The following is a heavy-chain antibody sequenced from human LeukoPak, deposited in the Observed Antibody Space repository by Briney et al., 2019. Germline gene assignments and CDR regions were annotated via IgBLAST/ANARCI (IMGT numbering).Heavy chain of an antibody. CDR2: ISYDGSNK. J-gene: IGHJ4*02. Sequence: GGSLRLSCAASGFTFRSYGVHWVRQAPGKGLEWVAVISYDGSNKYYADSVKGRFTISRDNSKNTLYLQMNSLRAEDTAVYYCAKDASFAAAALGYWGQGTLVTVSS. CDR1: GFTFRSYG. D-gene: IGHD6-13*01. V-gene: IGHV3-30*18. CDR3: AKDASFAAAALGY.